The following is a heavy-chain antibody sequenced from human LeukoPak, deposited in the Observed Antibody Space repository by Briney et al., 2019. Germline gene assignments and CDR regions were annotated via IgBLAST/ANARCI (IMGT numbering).Heavy chain of an antibody. CDR2: ISSSGSTI. V-gene: IGHV3-48*03. Sequence: PGGSLRLSCAASGFTFSSYEMNWVRQAPGKGLEWVSYISSSGSTIYYADSVKGRFTISRDNAKNSLYLQMNSLRAEDTAVYYCAKEITGTTSFDYWGQGTLVTVSS. CDR3: AKEITGTTSFDY. D-gene: IGHD1-20*01. CDR1: GFTFSSYE. J-gene: IGHJ4*02.